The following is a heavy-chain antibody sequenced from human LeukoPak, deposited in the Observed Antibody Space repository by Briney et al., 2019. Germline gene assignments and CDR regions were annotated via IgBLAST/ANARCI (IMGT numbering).Heavy chain of an antibody. Sequence: SGPTLVNPTQTLTLTCTFSGFSLSTSGVGVGWIRQPPGKALEWLALIYWDDDKRYSPSLKSRLTITKDTSKNQVVLTMTNMDPVDTATYYCAHSGDYDILTGYYYQPEYYFDYWGQGTLVTVSS. J-gene: IGHJ4*02. CDR3: AHSGDYDILTGYYYQPEYYFDY. V-gene: IGHV2-5*02. CDR2: IYWDDDK. CDR1: GFSLSTSGVG. D-gene: IGHD3-9*01.